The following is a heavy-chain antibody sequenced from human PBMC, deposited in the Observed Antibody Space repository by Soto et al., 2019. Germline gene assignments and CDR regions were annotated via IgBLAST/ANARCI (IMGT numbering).Heavy chain of an antibody. Sequence: QVHLVQSGVELKTPGASVKVSCQASGYTFFTYDISWVRQAPGQGLEWMGWISTYSGDTKYAQKFQGRVTMTTDTSTTTAYLELRSLSSDDTAVYYCARHHGPTTSENGFDPWGQGTLVTVSS. J-gene: IGHJ5*02. V-gene: IGHV1-18*01. CDR3: ARHHGPTTSENGFDP. D-gene: IGHD5-12*01. CDR1: GYTFFTYD. CDR2: ISTYSGDT.